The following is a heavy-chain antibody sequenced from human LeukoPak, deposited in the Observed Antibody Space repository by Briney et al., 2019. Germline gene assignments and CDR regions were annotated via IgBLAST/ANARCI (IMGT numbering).Heavy chain of an antibody. Sequence: GGSLRLSCATSGFTFSDYGMHWVRQAPGKGLEWVAFVHYDASKKYFADSVKGRLTISRDDSKNTLFLQMNSLRAEDTAVYYCAKDLSGYCSGGSCYPNWFDSWGQGTLVSVSS. D-gene: IGHD2-15*01. J-gene: IGHJ5*01. CDR1: GFTFSDYG. V-gene: IGHV3-30*02. CDR3: AKDLSGYCSGGSCYPNWFDS. CDR2: VHYDASKK.